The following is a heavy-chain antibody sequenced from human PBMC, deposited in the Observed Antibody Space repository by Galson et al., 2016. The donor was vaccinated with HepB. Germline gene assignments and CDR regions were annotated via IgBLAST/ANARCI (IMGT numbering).Heavy chain of an antibody. J-gene: IGHJ4*02. CDR2: IKQDGSEK. D-gene: IGHD2-8*02. CDR3: ASWWQTPASYFDS. Sequence: SLRLSCAASGFTFSSDWMSWVRQAPGKGLEWVANIKQDGSEKYYVDSVKGRFTISRDNAKNSLYLQMNSLRAEDTAVYYFASWWQTPASYFDSWGQGTLVTVSS. CDR1: GFTFSSDW. V-gene: IGHV3-7*01.